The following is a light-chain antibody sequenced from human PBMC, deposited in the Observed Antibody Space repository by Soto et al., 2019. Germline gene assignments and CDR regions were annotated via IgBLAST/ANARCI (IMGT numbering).Light chain of an antibody. J-gene: IGKJ1*01. CDR1: QSIISY. V-gene: IGKV1-39*01. CDR2: AAS. Sequence: DIQMTQSPSSLSGSVGDRVTITCRASQSIISYLNWYQQKPGKAPKLLIYAASSLQSGVPSRFSGSGSGTDFTLTISSLQPEDFATYYCQQSYSTPPTFGQGTKVEIK. CDR3: QQSYSTPPT.